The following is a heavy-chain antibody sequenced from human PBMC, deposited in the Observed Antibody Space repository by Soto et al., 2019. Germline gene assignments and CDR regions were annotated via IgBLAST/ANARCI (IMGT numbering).Heavy chain of an antibody. CDR1: DYYFPSYW. V-gene: IGHV5-51*01. Sequence: PGASLKISCAGSDYYFPSYWLCWVRQMRGKGLELLVIIYPGDSDTRYSPSFQGKGTISADRSNSTAYLQWSSLKPSDTAMYYCARQGNGAEGLDDWGQGTLVTVSS. J-gene: IGHJ4*02. CDR2: IYPGDSDT. CDR3: ARQGNGAEGLDD. D-gene: IGHD4-17*01.